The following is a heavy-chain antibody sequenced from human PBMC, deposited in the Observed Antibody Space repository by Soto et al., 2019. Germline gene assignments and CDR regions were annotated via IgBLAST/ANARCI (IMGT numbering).Heavy chain of an antibody. D-gene: IGHD4-4*01. V-gene: IGHV3-30-3*01. J-gene: IGHJ6*01. CDR3: AREREVTTNYYYYYGMDV. CDR1: GFTFSSYA. CDR2: ISYDGSNK. Sequence: QVQLVESGGGVVQPGRSLRLSCAASGFTFSSYAMHWVRQAPGKGLEWVAVISYDGSNKYYADSVKGRFTISRDNSKNTLYLQMNSLRAEDTAVYYCAREREVTTNYYYYYGMDVW.